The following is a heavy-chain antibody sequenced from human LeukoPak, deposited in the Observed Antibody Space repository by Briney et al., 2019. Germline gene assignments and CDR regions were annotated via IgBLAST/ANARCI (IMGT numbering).Heavy chain of an antibody. CDR3: ARERYSYGYGFGY. D-gene: IGHD5-18*01. J-gene: IGHJ4*02. CDR2: IRSKANSYAT. V-gene: IGHV3-73*01. CDR1: GFTFSGSA. Sequence: PGGSLRLSCAASGFTFSGSAMHWVRQASGKGLEWVGRIRSKANSYATAYAASVKGRFTISRDDSKNTAYLQMNSLKTEDTAVYYCARERYSYGYGFGYWGQGTLVTVSS.